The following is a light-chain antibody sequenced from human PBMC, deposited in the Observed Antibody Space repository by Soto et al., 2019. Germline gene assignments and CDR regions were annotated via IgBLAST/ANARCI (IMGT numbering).Light chain of an antibody. J-gene: IGLJ2*01. Sequence: QSALTQPASVSGSPGQSITISCTGTSSVVGGYNYVSWYQQHPGKAPKLMIYDVSNRPSGVFNRFSGSKSGNTASLTISGLQAEDEADYYCSSYTISSTPVVFGGGTKLTVL. V-gene: IGLV2-14*01. CDR2: DVS. CDR1: SSVVGGYNY. CDR3: SSYTISSTPVV.